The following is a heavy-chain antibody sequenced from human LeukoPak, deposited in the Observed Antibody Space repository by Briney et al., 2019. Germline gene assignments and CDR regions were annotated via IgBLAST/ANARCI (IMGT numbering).Heavy chain of an antibody. CDR3: ARHYNGQWELLENAFDI. CDR2: IYHSGST. D-gene: IGHD1-26*01. Sequence: SETLSLTCAVSGYSISSGYYWGWIRQPPGKGLEWIGSIYHSGSTYYNPSLKSRVTISVDTSKNQFSLKLSSVTAADTAVYCCARHYNGQWELLENAFDIWGQGTMVTVSS. J-gene: IGHJ3*02. CDR1: GYSISSGYY. V-gene: IGHV4-38-2*01.